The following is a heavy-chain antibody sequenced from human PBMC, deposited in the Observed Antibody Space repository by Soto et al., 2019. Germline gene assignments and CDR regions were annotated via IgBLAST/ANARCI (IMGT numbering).Heavy chain of an antibody. CDR1: GGSITSYH. V-gene: IGHV4-59*04. Sequence: SETLSLTCIVSGGSITSYHWSWIRQPPGKGLEWIGAMYYTGNKNYNPSPESRVTMSVDTSKNQFSLKLSSGTPTDTAVYYCARRSSSSLGSLFDPWGRGILVTVSS. D-gene: IGHD6-6*01. CDR2: MYYTGNK. J-gene: IGHJ5*02. CDR3: ARRSSSSLGSLFDP.